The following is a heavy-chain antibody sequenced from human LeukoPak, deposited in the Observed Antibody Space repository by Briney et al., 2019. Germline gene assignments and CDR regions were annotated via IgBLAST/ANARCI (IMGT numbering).Heavy chain of an antibody. CDR1: GFTFSSYW. D-gene: IGHD4-17*01. J-gene: IGHJ6*03. CDR2: IKSDGSN. Sequence: GGSLRLSCVASGFTFSSYWMHWVRQAPGKGLVWVSRIKSDGSNYYADSVKGRFTISRDNAKNTLYLEMNSLRAEDTAMYYCARGAYGYYYMDVWGKGTTVTVSS. CDR3: ARGAYGYYYMDV. V-gene: IGHV3-74*01.